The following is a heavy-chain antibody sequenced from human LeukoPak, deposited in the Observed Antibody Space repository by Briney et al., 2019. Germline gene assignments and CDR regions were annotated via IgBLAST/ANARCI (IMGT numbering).Heavy chain of an antibody. J-gene: IGHJ5*02. Sequence: SETLSLTCXVSGGSISSHYWSWIRQPPGKGLEWIGYIYYSGSTNYNPSLKSRVTISVDTSKSQFSLKLSSVTAADTAVYYCAREDRGAAAATNWFDPWGQGTLVTVSS. CDR2: IYYSGST. CDR1: GGSISSHY. CDR3: AREDRGAAAATNWFDP. V-gene: IGHV4-59*11. D-gene: IGHD6-13*01.